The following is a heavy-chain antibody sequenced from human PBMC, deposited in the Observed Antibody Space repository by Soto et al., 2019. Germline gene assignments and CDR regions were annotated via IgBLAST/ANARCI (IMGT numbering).Heavy chain of an antibody. CDR3: ASDTQEFWTSYWLEP. J-gene: IGHJ5*02. D-gene: IGHD3-3*01. CDR1: GYTFNTYG. V-gene: IGHV1-18*01. CDR2: ISAYDGKT. Sequence: ASVKVSCKTSGYTFNTYGINWVRQAPGQGLELMGWISAYDGKTTYAEKFQGKVTLTTDPSTSTAYLELRSMRPDATETHYCASDTQEFWTSYWLEPCGQGTPVTVS.